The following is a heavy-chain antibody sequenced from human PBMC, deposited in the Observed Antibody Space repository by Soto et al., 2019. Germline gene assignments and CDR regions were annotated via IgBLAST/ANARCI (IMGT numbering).Heavy chain of an antibody. V-gene: IGHV4-39*01. CDR2: IYYSGST. D-gene: IGHD2-2*01. CDR1: GGSISSSSYS. J-gene: IGHJ6*02. Sequence: QLQLQESGPRLVKPSETLSLTCSVSGGSISSSSYSWGWIRQPPGKGLEWIGTIYYSGSTHYNPSLECLVAISADTPNTPFSLRLSSVTAAHTAVYYCGRQPGHCGSTTFFRYYSVDVWGQGTTVTVS. CDR3: GRQPGHCGSTTFFRYYSVDV.